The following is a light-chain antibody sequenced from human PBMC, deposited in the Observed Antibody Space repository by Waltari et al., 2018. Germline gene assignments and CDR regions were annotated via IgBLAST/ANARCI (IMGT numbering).Light chain of an antibody. V-gene: IGKV4-1*01. CDR1: QSVLYTSNNKNY. Sequence: DIVMTQSPDSLAVPLGGRATINCKSSQSVLYTSNNKNYLAWYQQKPGQPPKLLIYWASTRESGVPDRFSGSGSGTDFTLTISSLQAEDVAVYYCQQYYSIPWTFGQGTKVEIK. CDR2: WAS. J-gene: IGKJ1*01. CDR3: QQYYSIPWT.